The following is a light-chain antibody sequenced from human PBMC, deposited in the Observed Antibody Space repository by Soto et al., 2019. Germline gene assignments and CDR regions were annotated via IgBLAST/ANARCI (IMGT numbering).Light chain of an antibody. Sequence: SALTQPASVSGSPGQSITISCTGTSSDVGLYNYVSWYQHHPGKAPKLMIYEVTNRPSGISNRFSGSKSGNTASLTISGLQAEDEADYYCSSYTSSSTRVVFGGGTQLTVL. CDR1: SSDVGLYNY. J-gene: IGLJ2*01. V-gene: IGLV2-14*01. CDR3: SSYTSSSTRVV. CDR2: EVT.